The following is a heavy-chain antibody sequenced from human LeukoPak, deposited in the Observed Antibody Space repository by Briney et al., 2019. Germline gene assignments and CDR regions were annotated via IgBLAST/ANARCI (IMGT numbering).Heavy chain of an antibody. V-gene: IGHV4-61*02. CDR1: GGSISSGSYY. D-gene: IGHD6-13*01. CDR2: IYTSGST. J-gene: IGHJ4*02. CDR3: ARVGGNSSSWYRLEGYFDY. Sequence: NTSETLSLTCTVSGGSISSGSYYWSWIRQPAGKGLEWIGRIYTSGSTNYNPSLKSRVTISVDTSKNQFSLKLSSVTAADTAVYYCARVGGNSSSWYRLEGYFDYWGQGTLVTVSS.